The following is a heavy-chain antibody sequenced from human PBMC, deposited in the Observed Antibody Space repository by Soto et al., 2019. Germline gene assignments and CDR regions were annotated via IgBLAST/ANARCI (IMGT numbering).Heavy chain of an antibody. V-gene: IGHV1-69*13. D-gene: IGHD6-13*01. CDR3: ASIAAAGTLWFGP. Sequence: ASVKVSCKASGGTFSSYAISWVRQAPGQGLEWMGGIIPIFGTANYAQKFQGRVTITADESTSTAYMELSSLRSEDTAVYYCASIAAAGTLWFGPWGQGTLVTVSS. CDR2: IIPIFGTA. J-gene: IGHJ5*02. CDR1: GGTFSSYA.